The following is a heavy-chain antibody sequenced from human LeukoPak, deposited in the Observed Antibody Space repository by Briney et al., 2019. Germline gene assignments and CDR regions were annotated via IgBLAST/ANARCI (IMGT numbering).Heavy chain of an antibody. J-gene: IGHJ6*03. Sequence: QAGGSLGLSCAASGFTFSSYWMSWVRQAPGKGLEWVANIKQDGSEKYYVDSVKGRFTISRDNAKNSLYLQMNSLRAEDTAVYYCARRLNWNDPYYYYYMDVWGKGTTVTVSS. CDR3: ARRLNWNDPYYYYYMDV. CDR1: GFTFSSYW. CDR2: IKQDGSEK. V-gene: IGHV3-7*01. D-gene: IGHD1-1*01.